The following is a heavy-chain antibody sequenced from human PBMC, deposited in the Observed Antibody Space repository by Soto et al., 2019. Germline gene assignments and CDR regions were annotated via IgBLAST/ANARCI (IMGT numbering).Heavy chain of an antibody. CDR3: ARDSITRVSSDVPGMDV. Sequence: GGSLRLSCAASGFTFSTYAMSWVHQAPGKGLEWVSVIGEGGFSTQYAASVKGRFTISRDNSKNMLYLQMNSLRSDDTAVYYCARDSITRVSSDVPGMDVWGQGTTVTVSS. CDR1: GFTFSTYA. J-gene: IGHJ6*02. CDR2: IGEGGFST. V-gene: IGHV3-23*01. D-gene: IGHD3-16*01.